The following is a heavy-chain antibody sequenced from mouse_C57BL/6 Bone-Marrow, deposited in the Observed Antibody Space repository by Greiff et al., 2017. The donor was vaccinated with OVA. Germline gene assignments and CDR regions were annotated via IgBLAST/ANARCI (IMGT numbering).Heavy chain of an antibody. Sequence: AASGVDFSRYWMSWVRRAPGKGLEWIGEINPDSSTINYAPSLKDKFIISRDNAKNTLYLQMSKVRSEDTALYYCARHYYGSSPWFAYWGQGTLVTVSA. D-gene: IGHD1-1*01. CDR2: INPDSSTI. J-gene: IGHJ3*01. CDR3: ARHYYGSSPWFAY. CDR1: GVDFSRYW. V-gene: IGHV4-1*01.